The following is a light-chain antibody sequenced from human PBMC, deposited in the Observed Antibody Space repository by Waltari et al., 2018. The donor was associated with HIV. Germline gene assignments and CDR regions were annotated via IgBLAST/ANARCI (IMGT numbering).Light chain of an antibody. CDR1: SSDVGGYNY. Sequence: QSALTQPRSVSGSPGQSVTISCTGTSSDVGGYNYVSWYQQHPGKAPKLMIYDVTKRPSGVPDRFFGSKSGHTASLTISGLQSEDEADYYCCSYAGSYTFVFGGGTKVTVL. V-gene: IGLV2-11*01. J-gene: IGLJ2*01. CDR3: CSYAGSYTFV. CDR2: DVT.